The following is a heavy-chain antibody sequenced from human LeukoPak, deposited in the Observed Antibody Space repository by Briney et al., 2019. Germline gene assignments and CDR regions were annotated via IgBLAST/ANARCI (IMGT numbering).Heavy chain of an antibody. CDR3: ARGRGSGHKENWFDP. V-gene: IGHV1-8*01. D-gene: IGHD6-19*01. J-gene: IGHJ5*02. Sequence: GASVKVSCKASGYIFTTYDINWVRQATGLGLEWMGWMNPNSGNTGYTQKFQGRVTMTRNTSISTAYMGLSSLRSEDTAVYYCARGRGSGHKENWFDPWGQGTLVTVSS. CDR2: MNPNSGNT. CDR1: GYIFTTYD.